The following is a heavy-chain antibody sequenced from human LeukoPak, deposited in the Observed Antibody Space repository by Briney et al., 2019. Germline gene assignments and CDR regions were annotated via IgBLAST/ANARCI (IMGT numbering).Heavy chain of an antibody. CDR3: AKGGYCSGGSCYAFDY. CDR2: ISYDGSNK. Sequence: GRSLRLSCAASGFTFSSYGMHWVRQAPGKGLEWVAVISYDGSNKYYADTVKGRFTTSRDNSKNTLYLQMNSLRAEDTAVYYCAKGGYCSGGSCYAFDYWGQGTLVTVSS. CDR1: GFTFSSYG. V-gene: IGHV3-30*18. J-gene: IGHJ4*02. D-gene: IGHD2-15*01.